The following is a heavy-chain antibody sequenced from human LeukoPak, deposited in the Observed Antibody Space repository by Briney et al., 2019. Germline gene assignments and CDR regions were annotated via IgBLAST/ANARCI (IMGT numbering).Heavy chain of an antibody. CDR2: ISGSGGST. CDR3: AKTADSGNCHSRTDY. D-gene: IGHD2/OR15-2a*01. J-gene: IGHJ4*02. V-gene: IGHV3-23*01. Sequence: GGSLRLSCAASGFTFSSYAMSWVRQAPGKGLEWVSAISGSGGSTYYADSVKGRFTISRDNSKNTLYLQMSSLRAEDTAVYYCAKTADSGNCHSRTDYWGQGTLVTVSS. CDR1: GFTFSSYA.